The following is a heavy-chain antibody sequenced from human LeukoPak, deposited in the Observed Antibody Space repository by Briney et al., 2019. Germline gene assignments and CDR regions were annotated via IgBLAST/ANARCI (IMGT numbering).Heavy chain of an antibody. Sequence: GGSLRLSCAASGFTFSDYYMSWIRQAPGKGLEGVSYISSSGSTIYYADSVKGRFTISRDNAKNSLYLQMNSLRAEDTAVYYCTTFLLPAVVNGGDALDIWGRGTMVTVSS. CDR1: GFTFSDYY. V-gene: IGHV3-11*04. CDR2: ISSSGSTI. CDR3: TTFLLPAVVNGGDALDI. D-gene: IGHD4-23*01. J-gene: IGHJ3*02.